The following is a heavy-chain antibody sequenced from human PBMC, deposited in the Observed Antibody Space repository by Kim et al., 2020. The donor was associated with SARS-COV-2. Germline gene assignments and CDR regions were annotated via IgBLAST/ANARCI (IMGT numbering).Heavy chain of an antibody. CDR3: AKDFGTDYFAELGS. J-gene: IGHJ5*02. D-gene: IGHD3-16*01. Sequence: GGSLRLSCAGSGFTFSRYALSWVRQAPGKGLEWISGISNSGGRTDYADSVKGRFSISRDNPKNTVFLQMNSLRAEDTAPFYCAKDFGTDYFAELGSWGQG. V-gene: IGHV3-23*01. CDR2: ISNSGGRT. CDR1: GFTFSRYA.